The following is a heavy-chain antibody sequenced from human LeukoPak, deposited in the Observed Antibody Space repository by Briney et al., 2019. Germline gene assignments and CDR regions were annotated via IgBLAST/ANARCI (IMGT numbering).Heavy chain of an antibody. J-gene: IGHJ1*01. CDR1: GYSLTSYW. D-gene: IGHD2-15*01. CDR3: ARRGYCSGGSCSAEYFQH. Sequence: GESLKISCKGSGYSLTSYWVGWVRQMPGKGLEWMGFIFPGDSDTRYSPSFQGQVTISADKSISTAYLQWNSLKASDTAMYYCARRGYCSGGSCSAEYFQHWGQGTLVTVSS. CDR2: IFPGDSDT. V-gene: IGHV5-51*01.